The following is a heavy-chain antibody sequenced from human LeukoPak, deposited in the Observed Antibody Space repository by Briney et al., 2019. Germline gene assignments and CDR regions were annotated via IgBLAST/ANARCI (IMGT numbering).Heavy chain of an antibody. V-gene: IGHV1-18*01. Sequence: ASVKVSCKASGGTFSSYAISWVRQAPGQGLEWMGWISAYNGNTNYAQKLQGRVTMTTDTSTSTAYMELRSLRSDDTAVYYCARDAYAYCGGDCYNVDYWGQGTLVTVSS. J-gene: IGHJ4*02. CDR1: GGTFSSYA. CDR3: ARDAYAYCGGDCYNVDY. D-gene: IGHD2-21*01. CDR2: ISAYNGNT.